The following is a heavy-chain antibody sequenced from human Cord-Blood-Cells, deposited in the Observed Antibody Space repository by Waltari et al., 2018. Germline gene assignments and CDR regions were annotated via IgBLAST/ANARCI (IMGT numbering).Heavy chain of an antibody. J-gene: IGHJ4*02. CDR2: IYYSGST. CDR3: ARTKYDILTGYYDY. CDR1: GGSISSSSYY. D-gene: IGHD3-9*01. V-gene: IGHV4-39*01. Sequence: QLQLQESGPGLVKPSETLSLTCTVSGGSISSSSYYWGWIRQPPGKGLEWIGGIYYSGSTYYNPSLKSRVTISVDTSKNQFSLKLSSVTAADTAVYYCARTKYDILTGYYDYWGQGTLVTVSS.